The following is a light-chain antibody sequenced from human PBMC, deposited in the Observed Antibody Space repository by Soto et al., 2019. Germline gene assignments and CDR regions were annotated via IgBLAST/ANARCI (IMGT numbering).Light chain of an antibody. CDR2: KAS. J-gene: IGKJ1*01. Sequence: DIQMTQSPSTLSAFVGDRVTITCRASQSISNWLAWYQQKPGKAPNLLIYKASSLQSGVPSRFSGSGSGTEFTLTISSLQPDDFATYYCQQYSDYSTFGQGTKVEIK. CDR3: QQYSDYST. V-gene: IGKV1-5*03. CDR1: QSISNW.